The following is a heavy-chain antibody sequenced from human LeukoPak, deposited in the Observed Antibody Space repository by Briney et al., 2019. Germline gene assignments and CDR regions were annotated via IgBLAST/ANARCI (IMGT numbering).Heavy chain of an antibody. CDR1: GFTFSSYG. CDR3: AKTLWGPRSCPDY. Sequence: PGRSLRLSCAASGFTFSSYGMHWVRQAPGKGLEWVAVISYDGSNKYYADSVKGRFTISRDNSKNTLYPQMNSLRAEDTAVYYCAKTLWGPRSCPDYWGQGTLVTVSS. V-gene: IGHV3-30*18. CDR2: ISYDGSNK. D-gene: IGHD3-16*01. J-gene: IGHJ4*02.